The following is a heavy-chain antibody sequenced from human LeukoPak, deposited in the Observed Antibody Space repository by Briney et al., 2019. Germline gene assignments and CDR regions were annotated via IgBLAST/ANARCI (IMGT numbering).Heavy chain of an antibody. Sequence: GGSLRLSCAASGFTFSSYAMSWVRQAPGKGLEWVSAISGSGGSTYYADSVKGRFTISRDNSKNTLYLQMNSLRVEDTAVYYCAKYNYYDSSGYNWGQGTLVTVSS. CDR2: ISGSGGST. CDR1: GFTFSSYA. CDR3: AKYNYYDSSGYN. J-gene: IGHJ4*02. V-gene: IGHV3-23*01. D-gene: IGHD3-22*01.